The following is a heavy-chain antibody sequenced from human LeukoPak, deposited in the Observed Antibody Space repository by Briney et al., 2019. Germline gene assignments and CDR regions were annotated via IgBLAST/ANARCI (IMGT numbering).Heavy chain of an antibody. J-gene: IGHJ4*02. D-gene: IGHD2-2*02. CDR3: ARAGYCSSTSCYSYFDY. Sequence: GRSLRLSCAASGFTFSSYAMHWVRQAPGKGLEWVAVISYDGSNKYYADSVKGRFTISRDNSKNTVYLQMNSLRVEDTAVYYCARAGYCSSTSCYSYFDYWGQGTLVTVSS. V-gene: IGHV3-30-3*01. CDR2: ISYDGSNK. CDR1: GFTFSSYA.